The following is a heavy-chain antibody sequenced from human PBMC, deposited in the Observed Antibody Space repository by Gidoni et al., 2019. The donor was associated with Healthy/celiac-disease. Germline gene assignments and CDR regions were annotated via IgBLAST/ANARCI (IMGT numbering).Heavy chain of an antibody. CDR2: ISSSGSTI. CDR3: AREPNYDFWSGYYTGTYYYGMDV. D-gene: IGHD3-3*01. CDR1: GFTFSSYE. V-gene: IGHV3-48*03. J-gene: IGHJ6*02. Sequence: EVQLVESGGGLVQPGGSLRLSCAASGFTFSSYEMTWVRQAPGKGLEWVSYISSSGSTIYYADSVKGRVTISRDNAKNSLYLQMNSLRAEDTAVYYCAREPNYDFWSGYYTGTYYYGMDVWGQGTTVTVSS.